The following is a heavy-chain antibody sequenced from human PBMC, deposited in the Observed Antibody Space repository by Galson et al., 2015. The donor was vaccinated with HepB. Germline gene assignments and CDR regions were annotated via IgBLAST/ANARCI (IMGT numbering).Heavy chain of an antibody. Sequence: SLRLSCAASGFTFSSYGMHWVRQAPGKGLEWVAVIWYDGSNKYYADSVKGRFTISRDNSKNTLYLQMNSLRAEDTAVYYCAGGVTYGYMDGSVPFDIWGQGTMVTVSS. V-gene: IGHV3-33*01. CDR3: AGGVTYGYMDGSVPFDI. CDR2: IWYDGSNK. CDR1: GFTFSSYG. D-gene: IGHD5-18*01. J-gene: IGHJ3*02.